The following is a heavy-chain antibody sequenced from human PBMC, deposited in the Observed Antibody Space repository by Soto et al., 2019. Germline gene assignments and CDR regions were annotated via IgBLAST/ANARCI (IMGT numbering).Heavy chain of an antibody. CDR1: EFTVSSHY. J-gene: IGHJ4*02. D-gene: IGHD6-13*01. V-gene: IGHV3-66*01. Sequence: EVQLVESGGGLVQPGGSLRLSCAASEFTVSSHYMSWVRQAPGKGLEWVSVIYSGGSTYYADSVKSRFTISRDNSKNTLYLQMNSLRAEDTAVYYCARLGPIGAAGTDYWGQGTLVTVSS. CDR2: IYSGGST. CDR3: ARLGPIGAAGTDY.